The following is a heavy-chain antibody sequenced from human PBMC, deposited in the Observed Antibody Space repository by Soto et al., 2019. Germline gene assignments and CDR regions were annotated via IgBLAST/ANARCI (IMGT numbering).Heavy chain of an antibody. V-gene: IGHV3-7*05. D-gene: IGHD3-10*01. CDR3: ARARFLWFGESIPWYFDL. CDR1: GFTFSSYW. J-gene: IGHJ2*01. Sequence: GGSLRLSCAASGFTFSSYWMSWVRQAPGKGLEWVANIKQDGSEKYYVDSVKGRFTISRDNAKNSLYLQMNSLRAEDTAVYYCARARFLWFGESIPWYFDLWGRGTLVTVSS. CDR2: IKQDGSEK.